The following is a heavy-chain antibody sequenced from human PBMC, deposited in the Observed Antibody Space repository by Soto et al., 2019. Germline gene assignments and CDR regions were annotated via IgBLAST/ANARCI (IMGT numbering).Heavy chain of an antibody. CDR1: GFTFSSYG. D-gene: IGHD5-12*01. J-gene: IGHJ4*02. Sequence: GGSLRLSCAASGFTFSSYGMHWVRQAPGKGLEWVAVIWYDGSNKYYAESVKGRFTISRDNSKNTLYLQMNSLRAEDTAVYYCARDTAGYSGYDSHFDYWGQGTLVTVSS. CDR2: IWYDGSNK. CDR3: ARDTAGYSGYDSHFDY. V-gene: IGHV3-33*01.